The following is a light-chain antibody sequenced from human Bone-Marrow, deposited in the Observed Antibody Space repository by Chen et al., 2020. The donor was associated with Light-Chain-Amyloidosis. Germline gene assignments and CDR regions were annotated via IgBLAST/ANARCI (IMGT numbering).Light chain of an antibody. CDR1: SGSIATHY. CDR2: EDD. V-gene: IGLV6-57*01. Sequence: NFMLPQLHSVSESPGKTVIISCTRSSGSIATHYVQWYQQRPGSSPTPVIYEDDQRPSGVPSRFSGSIDRSASSASLTISGLKTEDEAYYYCQSYQGSSQGVFGVGTKLTVL. J-gene: IGLJ3*02. CDR3: QSYQGSSQGV.